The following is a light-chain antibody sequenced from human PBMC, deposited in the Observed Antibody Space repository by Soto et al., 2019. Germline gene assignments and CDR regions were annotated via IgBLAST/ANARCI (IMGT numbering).Light chain of an antibody. CDR3: PTCGTGMQV. Sequence: QPVLTQSPSASASLGASVKLTCTLSSGHSSYAIAWHQQQPEKGPRYLMKLNSDGSHSKGDRTPDRFSGSSSGDERYPTISLXXXXXEAYYYCPTCGTGMQVFGAGTKVT. J-gene: IGLJ1*01. CDR1: SGHSSYA. V-gene: IGLV4-69*01. CDR2: LNSDGSH.